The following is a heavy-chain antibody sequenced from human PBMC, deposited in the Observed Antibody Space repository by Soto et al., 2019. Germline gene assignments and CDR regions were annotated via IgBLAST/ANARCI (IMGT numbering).Heavy chain of an antibody. CDR3: ARDYGGEQWPPGSEYFQH. V-gene: IGHV3-21*01. CDR1: GFTFSSYS. D-gene: IGHD6-19*01. CDR2: ISSSSSYI. J-gene: IGHJ1*01. Sequence: EVQLVESGGGLVKPGGSLRLSCAASGFTFSSYSMNWVRQAPGKGLEWVSSISSSSSYIYYADSVKGRFTISRDNAKNSLYLQMNSLRAEDTAVYYCARDYGGEQWPPGSEYFQHWGQGTLVTVSS.